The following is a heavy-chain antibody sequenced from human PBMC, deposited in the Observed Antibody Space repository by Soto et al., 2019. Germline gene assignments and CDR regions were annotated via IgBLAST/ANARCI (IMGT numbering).Heavy chain of an antibody. J-gene: IGHJ4*02. CDR2: GSAYNGNT. V-gene: IGHV1-18*01. D-gene: IGHD3-16*01. CDR3: ARGGQSDVLSDD. Sequence: QVQLVQSGAEVKKPGASVKVSCMASGYTFTRYDINWVRQAPGQGLEWMGWGSAYNGNTHYEQKRQGRVTLTTDTSTSTAYMELRSPRSDDTAVYFCARGGQSDVLSDDWGQGTLVTVSS. CDR1: GYTFTRYD.